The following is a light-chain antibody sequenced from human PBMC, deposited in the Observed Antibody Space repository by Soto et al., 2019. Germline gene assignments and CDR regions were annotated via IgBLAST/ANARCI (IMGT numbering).Light chain of an antibody. V-gene: IGKV3-20*01. CDR3: QQYGTSSLT. J-gene: IGKJ4*01. CDR1: QSVSSNN. CDR2: GAS. Sequence: EIVLTQSPGTLSLSPGEIATLSCRASQSVSSNNLAWYQQKPGQPPRLLIYGASSRATGIPDRFSGSGSGTDFTLTISRLEPEDFAVYYCQQYGTSSLTFCGGTKVEIK.